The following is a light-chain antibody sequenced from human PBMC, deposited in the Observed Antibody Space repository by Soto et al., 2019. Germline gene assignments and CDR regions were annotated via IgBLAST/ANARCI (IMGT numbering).Light chain of an antibody. CDR2: WAS. V-gene: IGKV4-1*01. J-gene: IGKJ2*01. CDR1: QSLLYTSNNKNY. CDR3: QQYYFTSYT. Sequence: DIVMTQSPDSLAVSLGERATINCKSSQSLLYTSNNKNYVTWYQQKPGQPPKVIIYWASTRASGVPDRFSGSGSGSDFSLTISSLQAEDVAVYHCQQYYFTSYTFGQGTKLEIK.